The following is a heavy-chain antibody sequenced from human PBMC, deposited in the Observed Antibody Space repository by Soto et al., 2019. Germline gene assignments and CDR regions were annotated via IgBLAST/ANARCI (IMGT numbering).Heavy chain of an antibody. D-gene: IGHD3-22*01. V-gene: IGHV4-59*08. CDR2: IYYTGRT. CDR3: ARHGYDSNGYPANFDY. Sequence: PSETLSLTCTVSGGSFSSYYWSWIRQPPGKGLEWIGYIYYTGRTNYNPSLKSRVTMSIDTSKNQFSLKLSSVTAADTAIYYCARHGYDSNGYPANFDYWGQGTLVTFSS. CDR1: GGSFSSYY. J-gene: IGHJ4*02.